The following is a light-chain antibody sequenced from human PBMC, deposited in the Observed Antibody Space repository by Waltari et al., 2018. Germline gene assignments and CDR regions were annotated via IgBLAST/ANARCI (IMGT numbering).Light chain of an antibody. J-gene: IGKJ2*01. CDR1: QSVLYDSNNRNY. CDR2: WAS. V-gene: IGKV4-1*01. Sequence: DILLNQSLKSLSVSVGERATINCNASQSVLYDSNNRNYLAWYQQKPGQPPKLLISWASTRESGVPERLSGIGSGTDFTLTISSLQAEDVAVFYCQQYYTNPTFGQGTKLEIK. CDR3: QQYYTNPT.